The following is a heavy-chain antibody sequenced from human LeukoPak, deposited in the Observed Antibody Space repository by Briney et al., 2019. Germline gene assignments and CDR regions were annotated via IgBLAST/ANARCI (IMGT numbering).Heavy chain of an antibody. CDR3: ARDTPGGQWLYPLDY. Sequence: GGSLRLSCAASDFTFSSYGMHWVRQAPGKGLECVAFISHDGTVEKFADSVKGRFTISRDNAKNSLYLQMNSLRAEDTAVYYCARDTPGGQWLYPLDYWGQGTLVTVSS. CDR2: ISHDGTVE. V-gene: IGHV3-30*02. J-gene: IGHJ4*02. CDR1: DFTFSSYG. D-gene: IGHD6-19*01.